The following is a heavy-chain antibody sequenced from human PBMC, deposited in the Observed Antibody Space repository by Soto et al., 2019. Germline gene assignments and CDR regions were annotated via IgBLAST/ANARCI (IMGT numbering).Heavy chain of an antibody. CDR3: XRDRLPKSSGYFPFDY. J-gene: IGHJ4*02. Sequence: QVQLVQSGAEVKKPGASVKVSCKDSGYTFTSYGINWVRQAPGQGLEWMGWISAFNGKTNYAQNVQGRVTMTTDTXXXXXXXXXXXXXXXXXXXXXXXRDRLPKSSGYFPFDYWGQGTLVTVSS. D-gene: IGHD3-22*01. CDR2: ISAFNGKT. CDR1: GYTFTSYG. V-gene: IGHV1-18*01.